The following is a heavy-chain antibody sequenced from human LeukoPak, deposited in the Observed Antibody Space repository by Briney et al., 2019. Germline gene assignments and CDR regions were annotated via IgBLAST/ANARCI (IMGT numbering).Heavy chain of an antibody. J-gene: IGHJ4*02. CDR1: GFTFSSYT. D-gene: IGHD6-13*01. V-gene: IGHV3-48*01. CDR2: ISSSSSTI. CDR3: ARTSSWYNRFDY. Sequence: GGSLRLSCAASGFTFSSYTMNWVRPAPGKGLEWVSYISSSSSTIYYADSVKGRLSISRDYAKNSLFLQMNSLRADDMAVYYCARTSSWYNRFDYWGEGSLVTVSS.